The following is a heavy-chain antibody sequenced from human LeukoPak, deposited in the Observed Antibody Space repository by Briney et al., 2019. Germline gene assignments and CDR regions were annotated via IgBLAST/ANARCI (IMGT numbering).Heavy chain of an antibody. CDR2: ISSSSSFI. CDR1: GFTSSSYS. D-gene: IGHD2-15*01. CDR3: AREYCSGGSCYHYFDY. Sequence: RGCLRLSCAASGFTSSSYSMNWVRQAPGKGLEWVSSISSSSSFIYYADSVKGRFTISRDNAKNSLYLQMNSLRAEDTAVYYCAREYCSGGSCYHYFDYWGQGTLVTVSS. J-gene: IGHJ4*02. V-gene: IGHV3-21*01.